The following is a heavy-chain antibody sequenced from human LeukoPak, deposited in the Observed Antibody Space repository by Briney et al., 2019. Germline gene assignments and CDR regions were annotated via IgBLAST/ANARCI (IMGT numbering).Heavy chain of an antibody. V-gene: IGHV1-69*04. J-gene: IGHJ4*02. CDR3: ASHQQWLNSFDY. D-gene: IGHD6-19*01. CDR1: GGTFSSYA. CDR2: IIPILGIA. Sequence: SVKVSCKASGGTFSSYAISWVRQAPGQGLEWMGRIIPILGIANYAQKFQGRVTITADKSTSTAYMELSSLRSEDTAVYYCASHQQWLNSFDYWGQGTLVTVSS.